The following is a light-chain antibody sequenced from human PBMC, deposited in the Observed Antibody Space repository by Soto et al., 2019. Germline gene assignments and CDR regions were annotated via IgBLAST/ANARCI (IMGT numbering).Light chain of an antibody. Sequence: AIRVTQSPSSLSAATGDRVTITCRASQSISTYLAWYQQKPGKAPKLLIYGASTLQSGVPSRFSGSGSGTDFTLTISCLQSEDFATYYCQQSYGTPWTFGQGTKVDIK. CDR1: QSISTY. CDR2: GAS. V-gene: IGKV1-8*01. CDR3: QQSYGTPWT. J-gene: IGKJ1*01.